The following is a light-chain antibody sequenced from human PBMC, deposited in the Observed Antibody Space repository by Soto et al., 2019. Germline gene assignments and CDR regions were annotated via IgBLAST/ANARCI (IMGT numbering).Light chain of an antibody. Sequence: EHVLTQSPGSLSLSPGERAPPSCRARQSVPNTYLAWYQQKPAQAPRLLIHDASSRATGIPDRFSGSGSGTDFTLTIRSLEPEDFAVYYCQQRTNWPPITFGQGTRLEIK. CDR1: QSVPNTY. V-gene: IGKV3D-20*02. CDR2: DAS. J-gene: IGKJ5*01. CDR3: QQRTNWPPIT.